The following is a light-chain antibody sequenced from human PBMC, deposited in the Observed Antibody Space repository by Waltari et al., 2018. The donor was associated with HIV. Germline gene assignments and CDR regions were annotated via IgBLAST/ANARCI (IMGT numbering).Light chain of an antibody. CDR2: EVS. Sequence: QSALAQPASVSGSPGQSITISCTATTSDVGAYKYVSWYQQHPGQPPKDMIYEVSYRPFGVSSRFSGSKSGNTASLTISGLRAEDEADYYCSSSTTSGTYVFGPGTKVTV. V-gene: IGLV2-14*01. CDR3: SSSTTSGTYV. J-gene: IGLJ1*01. CDR1: TSDVGAYKY.